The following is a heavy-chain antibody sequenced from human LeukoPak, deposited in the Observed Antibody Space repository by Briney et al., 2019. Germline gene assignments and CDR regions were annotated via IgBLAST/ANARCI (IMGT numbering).Heavy chain of an antibody. CDR2: ISGSGGST. CDR3: LRGDYFDY. J-gene: IGHJ4*02. D-gene: IGHD3-10*01. CDR1: GFTFSNYA. Sequence: PGGSLRLSCAASGFTFSNYAMHWVRQAPGSGLEWVSAISGSGGSTYYADSVKGRFTISRDNSKNTLYLQMNSLRAEDTAVYYCLRGDYFDYWGQGTLVTVSS. V-gene: IGHV3-23*01.